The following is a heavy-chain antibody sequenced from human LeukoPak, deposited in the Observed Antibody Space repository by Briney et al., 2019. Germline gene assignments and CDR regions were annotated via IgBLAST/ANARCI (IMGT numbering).Heavy chain of an antibody. Sequence: LRLSCAASGFTFSDYYMSWIRQAPGKGLEWIGYIYYSGSTNYNPSLKSRVTISVDTSKNQFSLKLSSVTAADTAVYYCARRSDYGDYRSNDAFDIWGQGTMVTVSS. CDR2: IYYSGST. D-gene: IGHD4-17*01. CDR3: ARRSDYGDYRSNDAFDI. CDR1: GFTFSDYY. J-gene: IGHJ3*02. V-gene: IGHV4-59*08.